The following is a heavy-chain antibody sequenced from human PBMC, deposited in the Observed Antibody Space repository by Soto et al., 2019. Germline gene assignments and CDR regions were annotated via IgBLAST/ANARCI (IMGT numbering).Heavy chain of an antibody. V-gene: IGHV3-21*01. CDR2: ISSSSYI. CDR1: GFTFSSYS. J-gene: IGHJ4*02. CDR3: ARDPSWHPSSYYFDY. Sequence: PGGSLRLSCAASGFTFSSYSMNWVRQAPGKGLEWVSSISSSSYIYYADSVKGRFTISRDNAKNSLYLQMNSLRAEDSAVYYCARDPSWHPSSYYFDYWGQGTLVTVSS. D-gene: IGHD6-13*01.